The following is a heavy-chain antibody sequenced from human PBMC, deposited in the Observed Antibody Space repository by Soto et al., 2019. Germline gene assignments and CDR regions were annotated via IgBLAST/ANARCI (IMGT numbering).Heavy chain of an antibody. CDR3: ARDRQDGSATRRYFDL. V-gene: IGHV4-4*02. CDR2: IYHSGST. D-gene: IGHD2-2*01. J-gene: IGHJ2*01. CDR1: GGSISSSNW. Sequence: QVQLQESGPGLVKPSGTLSLTCAVSGGSISSSNWWSWVRQPPGKGLEWIGEIYHSGSTNYNPSLKSRVTISVDKSKNQFSLKLSSVTAADTAEYYCARDRQDGSATRRYFDLWGRGTLVTVSS.